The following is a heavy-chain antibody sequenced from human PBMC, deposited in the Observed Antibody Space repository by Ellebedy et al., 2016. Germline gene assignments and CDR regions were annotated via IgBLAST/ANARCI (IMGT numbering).Heavy chain of an antibody. Sequence: GESLKISXAASGFTFSSYDMHWVRQPTGKGLEWVSTIGSAGDTYYPGSVKGRFTISRENAKNSLYLQMNSLRAGDTAVYYCARSRSAWYGDAFDIWGQGTMVTVSS. V-gene: IGHV3-13*01. CDR2: IGSAGDT. D-gene: IGHD6-13*01. CDR1: GFTFSSYD. CDR3: ARSRSAWYGDAFDI. J-gene: IGHJ3*02.